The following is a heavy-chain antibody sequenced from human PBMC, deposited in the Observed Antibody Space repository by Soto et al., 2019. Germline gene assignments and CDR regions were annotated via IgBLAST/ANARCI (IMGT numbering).Heavy chain of an antibody. CDR3: ARRPSYALDY. D-gene: IGHD1-26*01. V-gene: IGHV4-34*01. CDR1: GGSFSGYY. CDR2: INHSGST. Sequence: SETVSRTCAVYGGSFSGYYWSWIRQPPGKGLEWIGEINHSGSTNYNPSLKSRVTISVDTSKNQFSLKLSSVTAADTAVYYCARRPSYALDYWGQGTLVTVSS. J-gene: IGHJ4*02.